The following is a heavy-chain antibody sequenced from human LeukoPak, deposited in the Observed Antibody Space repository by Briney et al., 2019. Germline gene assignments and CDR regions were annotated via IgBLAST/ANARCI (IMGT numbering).Heavy chain of an antibody. CDR3: ASPVNYGDYVPFDY. V-gene: IGHV3-30*03. CDR2: ISYDGSNK. J-gene: IGHJ4*02. D-gene: IGHD4-17*01. CDR1: GFTFSSYG. Sequence: GSLRLSCAASGFTFSSYGMHWVRQAPGKGLEWVAVISYDGSNKYYADSVKGRFTISRGNSKNTLYLQMNSLRTEDTAVYCCASPVNYGDYVPFDYWGQGTLVTVSS.